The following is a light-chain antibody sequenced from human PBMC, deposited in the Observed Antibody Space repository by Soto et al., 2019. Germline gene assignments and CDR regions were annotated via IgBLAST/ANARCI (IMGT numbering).Light chain of an antibody. CDR2: LND. CDR3: AAWDDSLLAV. J-gene: IGLJ1*01. Sequence: QAVVTQPPSASATPGQRVTISCSGSGSNIGSNSVHWYRQLPGTAPKLLIYLNDQRPSGVPDRFSGSKSGTSASLAISGLQPDDEGDYYCAAWDDSLLAVFGTGTKVTVL. V-gene: IGLV1-44*01. CDR1: GSNIGSNS.